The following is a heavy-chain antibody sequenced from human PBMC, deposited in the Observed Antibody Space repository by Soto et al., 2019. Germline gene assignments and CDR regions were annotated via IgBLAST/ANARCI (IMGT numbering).Heavy chain of an antibody. V-gene: IGHV4-31*03. CDR1: GGSISSGGYC. D-gene: IGHD1-1*01. Sequence: QVQLQESGPGLVKPSQTLSLTCTVSGGSISSGGYCWSWVRQHPGEGLEWIGFMYDSGSTSYNPSLKSRATISVDTSTNQFSPQLTSVTAADTAVYYCARGGASTKVDYWGQGTLVTVSS. J-gene: IGHJ4*02. CDR3: ARGGASTKVDY. CDR2: MYDSGST.